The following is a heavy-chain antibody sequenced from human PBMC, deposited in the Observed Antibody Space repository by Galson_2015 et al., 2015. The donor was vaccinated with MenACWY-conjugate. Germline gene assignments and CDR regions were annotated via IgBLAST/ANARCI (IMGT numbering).Heavy chain of an antibody. J-gene: IGHJ6*02. CDR1: GGTFSGYA. CDR3: ARGGGLYQLLSGHYYYGTDV. D-gene: IGHD2-2*01. CDR2: ISPIFGTA. V-gene: IGHV1-69*01. Sequence: QSGAEVKKPGESLKISCKASGGTFSGYAIVWVRQAPGQGLEWMGGISPIFGTANYAQKMQDRVTITADESATIAYMELRGLRSEDTAVYYCARGGGLYQLLSGHYYYGTDVWGQGTTVTVSS.